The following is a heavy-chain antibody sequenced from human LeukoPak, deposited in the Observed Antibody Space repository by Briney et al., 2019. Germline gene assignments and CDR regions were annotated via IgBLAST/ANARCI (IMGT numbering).Heavy chain of an antibody. CDR2: LSWNSGSI. CDR3: AKLEMDTAMVDY. CDR1: GFTFDDYA. D-gene: IGHD5-18*01. J-gene: IGHJ4*02. Sequence: GRSLRLSCAASGFTFDDYAMHWVRQAPGKGLEWVSGLSWNSGSIGYADSVKGRFTISRDNAKNSLYLQMNSLRAEDTAVYYCAKLEMDTAMVDYWGQGTLVTVSS. V-gene: IGHV3-9*01.